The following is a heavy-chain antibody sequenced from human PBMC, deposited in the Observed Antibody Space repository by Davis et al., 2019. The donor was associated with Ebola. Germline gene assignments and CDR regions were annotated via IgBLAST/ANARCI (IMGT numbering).Heavy chain of an antibody. V-gene: IGHV4-34*01. Sequence: GSLRLSCAVYGGSFSGYYWSWIRQPPGKGLEWIGEINHSGSTNYNPSLKSRVTISVDTSKNQFSLKLSSVTAADTAVYYCARGRVLLWFGESNYGMDVWGKGTTVTVSS. D-gene: IGHD3-10*01. CDR3: ARGRVLLWFGESNYGMDV. CDR1: GGSFSGYY. CDR2: INHSGST. J-gene: IGHJ6*04.